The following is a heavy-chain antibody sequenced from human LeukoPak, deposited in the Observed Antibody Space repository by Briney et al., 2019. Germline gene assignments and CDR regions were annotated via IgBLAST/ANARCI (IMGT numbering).Heavy chain of an antibody. CDR1: GFTFSSYS. CDR3: AKDPSFGRLPWLDY. D-gene: IGHD5-12*01. CDR2: ISSSSSYI. V-gene: IGHV3-21*01. Sequence: PGGSLRLSCAASGFTFSSYSMNWVRQAPGKGLEWVSSISSSSSYIHYADSVKGRFTISRDNAKNTLYLQMNSLRAEDTAGYYCAKDPSFGRLPWLDYWGQGTLVTVSS. J-gene: IGHJ4*02.